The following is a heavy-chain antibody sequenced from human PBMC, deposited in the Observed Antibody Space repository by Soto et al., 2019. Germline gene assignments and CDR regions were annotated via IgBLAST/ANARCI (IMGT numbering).Heavy chain of an antibody. D-gene: IGHD4-17*01. V-gene: IGHV5-10-1*01. CDR1: GYSFTSYW. CDR2: IDPSDSYT. CDR3: ARHSATVTTPYNWFDP. J-gene: IGHJ5*02. Sequence: GESLKISCKGSGYSFTSYWISWVRQIPGKGLEWMGRIDPSDSYTNYSPSFQGHVTISADKSISTAYLQWSSLKASDTAMYYCARHSATVTTPYNWFDPWGQGTLVTVSS.